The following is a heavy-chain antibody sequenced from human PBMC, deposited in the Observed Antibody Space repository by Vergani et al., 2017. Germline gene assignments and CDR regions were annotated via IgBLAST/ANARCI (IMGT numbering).Heavy chain of an antibody. Sequence: EVQLLQSEGAVVQPGGSLRLCCVASGFTFGRLAMRSGRQGHGQGLEWVSSIKNTGDSTHYADSVKGQFTISQDNSKNTLYWQMNSLRVEYTAVYYCGRGSDNYNWGQRTMVTVSS. V-gene: IGHV3-23*01. CDR3: GRGSDNYN. J-gene: IGHJ4*02. CDR2: IKNTGDST. D-gene: IGHD5-24*01. CDR1: GFTFGRLA.